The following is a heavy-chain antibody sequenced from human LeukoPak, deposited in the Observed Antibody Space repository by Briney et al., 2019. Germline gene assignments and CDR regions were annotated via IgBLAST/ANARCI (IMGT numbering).Heavy chain of an antibody. J-gene: IGHJ4*02. CDR2: ITTGGSST. CDR1: GFTFSAYA. D-gene: IGHD6-19*01. CDR3: ARVRYDSGWYDY. V-gene: IGHV3-48*04. Sequence: GGSLRLSCAASGFTFSAYAMAWVRQAPGKGLECVSHITTGGSSTFHADSVKGRFTISRDNAKNSLYLQMNSLRGEDTAVYYCARVRYDSGWYDYWGQGTLVTVSS.